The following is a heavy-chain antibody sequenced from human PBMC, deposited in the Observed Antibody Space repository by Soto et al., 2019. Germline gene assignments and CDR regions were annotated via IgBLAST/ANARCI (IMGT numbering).Heavy chain of an antibody. CDR3: ATVAALYYYYMDV. D-gene: IGHD2-15*01. J-gene: IGHJ6*03. CDR2: IYYSGST. V-gene: IGHV4-39*01. Sequence: SETLSLTCTVSGGSISSSSYYWGWIRQPPGKGLEWMGSIYYSGSTYYNPSLKSRVTISVDTSKNQFSLKLSSVTAADTAVYYCATVAALYYYYMDVWGKGTTVTVSS. CDR1: GGSISSSSYY.